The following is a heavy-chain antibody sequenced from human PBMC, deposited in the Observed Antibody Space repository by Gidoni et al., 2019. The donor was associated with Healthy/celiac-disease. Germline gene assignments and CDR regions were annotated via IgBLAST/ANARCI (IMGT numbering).Heavy chain of an antibody. CDR3: AKDGKDTYSGSYMDAFDI. D-gene: IGHD1-26*01. Sequence: EVQLVESGGGLVQPGGSLRLSCAASGFTFSSFAMSWVRQAPGKGLEGVSAISGRGGSTYYADSVKGRFTISRDNSKNTLYLQMNSLRAEDTAVYYCAKDGKDTYSGSYMDAFDIWGQGTMVTVSS. J-gene: IGHJ3*02. CDR1: GFTFSSFA. CDR2: ISGRGGST. V-gene: IGHV3-23*04.